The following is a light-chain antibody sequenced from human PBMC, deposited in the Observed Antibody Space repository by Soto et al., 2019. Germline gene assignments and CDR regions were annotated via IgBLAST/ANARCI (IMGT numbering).Light chain of an antibody. Sequence: DIQMTQSPSTVSASVGDRVTITCRASQEINSWLAWYQQKPGKAPKLLIYAASSLQSWVPSRFSGSGSGTDFPLSITSLQPEYCATYYCQQANTFPRTFGQGTVVEMK. CDR2: AAS. CDR3: QQANTFPRT. CDR1: QEINSW. V-gene: IGKV1-12*01. J-gene: IGKJ1*01.